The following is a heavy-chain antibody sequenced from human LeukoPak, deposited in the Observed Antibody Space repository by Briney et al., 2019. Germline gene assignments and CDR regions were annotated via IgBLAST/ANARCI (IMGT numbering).Heavy chain of an antibody. CDR2: INPNSGGT. CDR1: GYTFTGYY. J-gene: IGHJ4*02. D-gene: IGHD6-13*01. V-gene: IGHV1-2*02. Sequence: ASVKVSCKASGYTFTGYYMHWVRQAPGQGLEWMGWINPNSGGTNYAQKFQGRVTMTRDTSISTAYMELSRLRSDDTAVYYCARGNIAAAEYYFDYWGQGTLVTVSS. CDR3: ARGNIAAAEYYFDY.